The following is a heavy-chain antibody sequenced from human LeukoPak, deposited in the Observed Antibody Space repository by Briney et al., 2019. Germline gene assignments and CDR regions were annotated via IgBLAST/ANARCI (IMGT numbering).Heavy chain of an antibody. CDR2: ISYDGTKT. CDR3: AKDRSGMEYNFDF. D-gene: IGHD3-3*01. CDR1: GFTFNTYG. Sequence: GGSLRLSCAASGFTFNTYGMHWVRQTPGKGLEWLSLISYDGTKTWYADSMKGRFTISRDNSQNTLYLQMDTLRPEDSAIYYCAKDRSGMEYNFDFWGQGALVTVSS. V-gene: IGHV3-30*18. J-gene: IGHJ4*02.